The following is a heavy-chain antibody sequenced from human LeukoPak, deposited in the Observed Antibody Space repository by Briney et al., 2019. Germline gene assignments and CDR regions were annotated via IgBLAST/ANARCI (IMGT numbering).Heavy chain of an antibody. CDR1: GGSISSYY. Sequence: SETLSLTCTVTGGSISSYYWSWIRQPPGKGLEWIGYIYYSGSTNYNPSLKSRVTISVDTSKNQFSLKLSSVTAADTAVYYCARAGVVNPSFDYWGQGTLVTVSS. CDR3: ARAGVVNPSFDY. D-gene: IGHD3-3*01. CDR2: IYYSGST. V-gene: IGHV4-59*01. J-gene: IGHJ4*02.